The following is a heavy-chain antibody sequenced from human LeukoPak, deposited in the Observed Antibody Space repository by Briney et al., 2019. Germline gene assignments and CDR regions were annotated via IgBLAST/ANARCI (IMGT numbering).Heavy chain of an antibody. J-gene: IGHJ6*03. CDR2: IRSKANSYAT. V-gene: IGHV3-73*01. CDR1: GFTLSGSA. Sequence: GGSLRPSCAASGFTLSGSAMHCVRQASGKGLEWVGRIRSKANSYATAYAASVKGRFTISRDDSKNTAYLQMDSLKTEDTAVYYCTRHVNSSFNYMDVWGKGTTVTVSS. CDR3: TRHVNSSFNYMDV. D-gene: IGHD2-21*01.